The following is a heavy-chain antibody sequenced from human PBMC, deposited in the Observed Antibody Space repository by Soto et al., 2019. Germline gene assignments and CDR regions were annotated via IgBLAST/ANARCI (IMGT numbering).Heavy chain of an antibody. CDR2: ISSSSSTI. Sequence: GGSLRLSCAASGFTFSSYSMNWVRQAPGKGLEWVSYISSSSSTIYYADSVKGRFTISRDNAKNSLYLQMNSLRDEDTAVYYCARVPRAKPISSWFDPWGQGTLVTVSS. CDR3: ARVPRAKPISSWFDP. CDR1: GFTFSSYS. J-gene: IGHJ5*02. V-gene: IGHV3-48*02.